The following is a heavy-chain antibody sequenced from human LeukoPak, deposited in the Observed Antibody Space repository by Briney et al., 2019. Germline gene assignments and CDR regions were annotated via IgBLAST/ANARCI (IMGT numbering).Heavy chain of an antibody. V-gene: IGHV3-23*01. CDR3: ARGNNWNDCYH. J-gene: IGHJ5*02. Sequence: GGSLRLSCAASGFTFSSQAMSWVRQAPGNGLEWVSGTSASGDRTHYADSVKGRFTISRDSSKNTLYLQMNSLRVEDTAVYYCARGNNWNDCYHWGQGTLVTVSS. D-gene: IGHD1-1*01. CDR2: TSASGDRT. CDR1: GFTFSSQA.